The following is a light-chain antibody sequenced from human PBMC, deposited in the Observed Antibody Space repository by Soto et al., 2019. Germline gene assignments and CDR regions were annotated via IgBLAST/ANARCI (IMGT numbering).Light chain of an antibody. V-gene: IGKV1-39*01. CDR2: AAS. J-gene: IGKJ3*01. Sequence: DIQITQSPSSLSASVGDRVTITCRASQSISSYLNWYQQKPGKAPKLLIYAASSLQSGVPSRFSGSGSGTDLTLTISSLQPEDFATYYCQQSYSTPFTFGHGTKVDIK. CDR1: QSISSY. CDR3: QQSYSTPFT.